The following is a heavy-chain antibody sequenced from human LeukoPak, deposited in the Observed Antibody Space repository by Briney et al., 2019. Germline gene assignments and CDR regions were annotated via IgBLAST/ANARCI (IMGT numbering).Heavy chain of an antibody. V-gene: IGHV1-69*04. CDR2: IIPIFGIA. CDR3: ARYEAAAGNWFDP. J-gene: IGHJ5*02. D-gene: IGHD6-13*01. CDR1: GGTFSSYA. Sequence: ASVKVSCKASGGTFSSYAFNWGRQAPGQGLEWMGRIIPIFGIANYEQKFQGRVTITADKSTSTAYMELSSLRSEDTAVYYCARYEAAAGNWFDPWGQGTLVTVSS.